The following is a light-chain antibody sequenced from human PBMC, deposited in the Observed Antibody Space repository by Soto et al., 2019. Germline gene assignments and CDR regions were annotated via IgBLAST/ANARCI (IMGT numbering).Light chain of an antibody. V-gene: IGKV3-11*01. CDR1: QSVSNY. Sequence: EIVLTQSPATLSLSPGERATLSCGASQSVSNYLAWYQQKPGQAPRLLIFDASNRATGIPARFSGSGSATDFTLTISSLEPEDFAVYYCQHRSIWPVSFGQGTRLEIK. J-gene: IGKJ5*01. CDR3: QHRSIWPVS. CDR2: DAS.